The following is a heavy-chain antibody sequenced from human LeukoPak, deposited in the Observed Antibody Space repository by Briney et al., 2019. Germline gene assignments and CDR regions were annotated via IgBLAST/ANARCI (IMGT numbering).Heavy chain of an antibody. V-gene: IGHV3-7*01. CDR2: IKEDGGDE. Sequence: PGGSLRLSCAASGFTFSPYWMSWVRQAPGKGLEWVATIKEDGGDEYYVDSVKGRFTVSRDNAKNSLFLQMSSLRVEYTAVYYCARLASYYGTGIIWGQGTVVTVSS. D-gene: IGHD3-10*01. CDR3: ARLASYYGTGII. CDR1: GFTFSPYW. J-gene: IGHJ3*02.